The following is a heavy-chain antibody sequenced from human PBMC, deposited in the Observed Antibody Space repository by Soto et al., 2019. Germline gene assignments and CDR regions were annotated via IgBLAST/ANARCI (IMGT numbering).Heavy chain of an antibody. D-gene: IGHD3-22*01. CDR3: TTDSYSTMIVVRFGY. CDR1: GFTFSNVW. J-gene: IGHJ4*01. CDR2: MKSKTDGGTT. Sequence: GGSLRLSCAASGFTFSNVWINWVRQAPGKGLEWVGRMKSKTDGGTTDFAAPVKGRFAISRDDSKDMVYLQMNSLKTEDTGIYFFTTDSYSTMIVVRFGYWGHGTLVTVSS. V-gene: IGHV3-15*07.